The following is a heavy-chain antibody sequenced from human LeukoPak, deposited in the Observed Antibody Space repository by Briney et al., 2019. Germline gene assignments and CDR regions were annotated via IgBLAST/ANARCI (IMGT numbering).Heavy chain of an antibody. CDR2: MNANSGDT. J-gene: IGHJ4*02. V-gene: IGHV1-8*01. D-gene: IGHD3-10*01. CDR3: ARGGTYLPFGY. Sequence: GASVKVSCKASGYTFTSYDINWVRQAPGQGLEWMGWMNANSGDTGYAQNFQGRVTMTRNTSISTAYMELSSLRSEGTAIYYCARGGTYLPFGYWGQGTLVTVSS. CDR1: GYTFTSYD.